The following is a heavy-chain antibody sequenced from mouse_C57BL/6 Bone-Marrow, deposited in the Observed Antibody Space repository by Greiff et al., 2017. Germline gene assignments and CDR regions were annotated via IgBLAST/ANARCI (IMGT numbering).Heavy chain of an antibody. J-gene: IGHJ2*01. Sequence: EVKLMESGGGLVQPGGSLKLSCAASGFTFSDYYMYWVRQTPEKRLEWVAYISNGGSSTYYPDTVKGRFTISRDNAKNTLYLQMSLLKSEYTALYYCSRPSIVCGYYFDYWGQGTTLTVSS. D-gene: IGHD1-1*02. CDR3: SRPSIVCGYYFDY. V-gene: IGHV5-12*01. CDR2: ISNGGSST. CDR1: GFTFSDYY.